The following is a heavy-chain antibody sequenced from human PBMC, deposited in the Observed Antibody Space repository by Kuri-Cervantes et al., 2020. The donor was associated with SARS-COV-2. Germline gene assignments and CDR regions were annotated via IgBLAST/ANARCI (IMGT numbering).Heavy chain of an antibody. Sequence: LRLSCAVSGGSISSGNFYWSWIRQPPGKGLEWIRYISQSGNTCYYPSLKSRVTISVDRSKNQFSLKVSPVSAADTAVYYCARVSGDSRFSYYMDVWGTGTTVTVSS. J-gene: IGHJ6*03. CDR2: ISQSGNT. CDR1: GGSISSGNFY. V-gene: IGHV4-30-2*01. D-gene: IGHD7-27*01. CDR3: ARVSGDSRFSYYMDV.